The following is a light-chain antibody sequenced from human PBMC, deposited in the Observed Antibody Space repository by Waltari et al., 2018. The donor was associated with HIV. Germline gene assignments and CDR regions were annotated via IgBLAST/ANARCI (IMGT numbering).Light chain of an antibody. CDR2: SAS. J-gene: IGKJ2*01. Sequence: EIVMTQSPATLSVSPGKTATLSCRASQSVSSNLAWYHQKAGQTPRLLIYSASTRATGIPPRFSGSGSGTRFALTITSVQPEDVAEYYCQQYNDWPWFTFGQGTKLEIK. V-gene: IGKV3-15*01. CDR3: QQYNDWPWFT. CDR1: QSVSSN.